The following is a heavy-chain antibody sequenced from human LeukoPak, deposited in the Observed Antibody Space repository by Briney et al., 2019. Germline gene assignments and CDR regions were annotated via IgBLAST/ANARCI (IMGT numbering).Heavy chain of an antibody. D-gene: IGHD1-7*01. Sequence: ASVKVSCKASGYTFTSYGISWVRQAPGQGLEWMGWISAYNGNTNYAQKLQGRVTMTTDTSTSTAYMEPRSLRSDDTAVYYCARDGDWNYVSWFDPWGQGTLVTVSS. CDR1: GYTFTSYG. V-gene: IGHV1-18*01. CDR2: ISAYNGNT. J-gene: IGHJ5*02. CDR3: ARDGDWNYVSWFDP.